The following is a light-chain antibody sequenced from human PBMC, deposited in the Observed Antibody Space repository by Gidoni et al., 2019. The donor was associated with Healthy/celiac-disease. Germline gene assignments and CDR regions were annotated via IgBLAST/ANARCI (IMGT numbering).Light chain of an antibody. CDR3: QAWDSSTAEVV. Sequence: SYELTQPPSVSVPPGQTASITCSGAKLGDKYACWYQQKPGQSPVLVIYQASKRPSGIPERFSGSNTGNTATLTISGTQAMDEADYYCQAWDSSTAEVVFGGGTKLTVL. J-gene: IGLJ2*01. CDR1: KLGDKY. CDR2: QAS. V-gene: IGLV3-1*01.